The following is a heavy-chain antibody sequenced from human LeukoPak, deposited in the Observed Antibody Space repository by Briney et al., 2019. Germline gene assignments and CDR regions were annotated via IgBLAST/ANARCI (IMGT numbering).Heavy chain of an antibody. J-gene: IGHJ4*02. CDR2: IYPGDSGS. CDR3: ARRSSVTVAIDF. V-gene: IGHV5-51*01. Sequence: GESLKISCKGSGYSFTNSWIAWVRQMPGKGLEWMGFIYPGDSGSRYSPSFQGQVTISVDKSITTAYLQWSSLKASDTAMYYCARRSSVTVAIDFWGQGTLVTVSS. D-gene: IGHD4-17*01. CDR1: GYSFTNSW.